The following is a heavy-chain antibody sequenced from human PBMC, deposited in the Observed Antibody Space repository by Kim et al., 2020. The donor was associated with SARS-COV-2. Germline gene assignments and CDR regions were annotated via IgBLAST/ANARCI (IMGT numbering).Heavy chain of an antibody. D-gene: IGHD6-19*01. CDR1: GGSITDNY. Sequence: SETLSLTCTVSGGSITDNYWSWVRQPPGKGLEWIGDIYYIGSPDFNPSLKSRVTISVDTSKNQFSLKLSSVTAADTAVYYCARGGGWYYSWGQGTLVTVSS. J-gene: IGHJ5*02. V-gene: IGHV4-59*13. CDR2: IYYIGSP. CDR3: ARGGGWYYS.